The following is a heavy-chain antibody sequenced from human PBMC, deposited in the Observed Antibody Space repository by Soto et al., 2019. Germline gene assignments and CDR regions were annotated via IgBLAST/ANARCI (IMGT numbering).Heavy chain of an antibody. CDR3: ARESYSCRCYPYYYFDL. J-gene: IGHJ2*01. D-gene: IGHD6-13*01. CDR1: GYTFTGYY. V-gene: IGHV1-2*04. CDR2: INPSSGGT. Sequence: GASVKVSCKASGYTFTGYYMHWVRQAPGQGLEWMGWINPSSGGTNYSQKFQGWVTITRDTSISTAYMELSSLRSEDTAVYYCARESYSCRCYPYYYFDLWGRGTLVTVSA.